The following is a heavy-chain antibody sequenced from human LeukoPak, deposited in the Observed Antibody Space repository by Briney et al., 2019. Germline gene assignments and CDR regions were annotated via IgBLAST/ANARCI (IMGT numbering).Heavy chain of an antibody. V-gene: IGHV4-39*01. CDR1: GGSISSSSYY. D-gene: IGHD2-2*01. J-gene: IGHJ4*02. CDR3: VRPGYCSSTSCYADFDY. CDR2: IYYSGST. Sequence: SETLSLTCTVSGGSISSSSYYWGWTRQPPGKGLEWIGSIYYSGSTYYNPSLRSRVPISVDTSKNQFSLKLSSVTAADTAVYYCVRPGYCSSTSCYADFDYWGQGTLVTVSS.